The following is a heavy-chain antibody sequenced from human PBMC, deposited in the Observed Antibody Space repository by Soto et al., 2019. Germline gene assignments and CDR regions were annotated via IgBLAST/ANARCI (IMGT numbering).Heavy chain of an antibody. J-gene: IGHJ4*02. CDR1: GFTFSSYA. V-gene: IGHV3-23*01. CDR2: ISGSGGST. Sequence: GGSLRLSCAASGFTFSSYAMSWVRQAPGKGLEWVSAISGSGGSTYYADSVKGRFTISRDNSKNTLYLQMNSLRAEDTAVYYCAKVFVGGSFGRGFDYWGQGTLVTVSS. CDR3: AKVFVGGSFGRGFDY. D-gene: IGHD2-15*01.